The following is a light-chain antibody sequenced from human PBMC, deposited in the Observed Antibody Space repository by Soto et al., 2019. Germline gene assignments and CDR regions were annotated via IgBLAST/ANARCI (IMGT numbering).Light chain of an antibody. CDR3: QQLNSYPLT. Sequence: IQLTQYPSSRSGSVGDRVTLTCRASLGISSYLAWYQQKPGKAPKVLIYDASTLQSGVPSRFSGGGSGTDFTLTISSLQPEDFATYYCQQLNSYPLTFGGGTKVDIK. CDR2: DAS. CDR1: LGISSY. J-gene: IGKJ4*01. V-gene: IGKV1-9*01.